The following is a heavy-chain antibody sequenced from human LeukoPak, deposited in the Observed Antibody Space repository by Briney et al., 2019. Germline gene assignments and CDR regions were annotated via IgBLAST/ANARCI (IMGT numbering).Heavy chain of an antibody. J-gene: IGHJ4*02. Sequence: SETLSLTCAVYGGSFSGYYWSWIRQPPGKGLEWIGEINHSGSTNYNPSLKSRVTISVDTSKNQFSLKLSSVTAADTAVYYCARGYLWSGYDYWGQGTLVTVSS. CDR3: ARGYLWSGYDY. CDR1: GGSFSGYY. D-gene: IGHD3-3*01. CDR2: INHSGST. V-gene: IGHV4-34*01.